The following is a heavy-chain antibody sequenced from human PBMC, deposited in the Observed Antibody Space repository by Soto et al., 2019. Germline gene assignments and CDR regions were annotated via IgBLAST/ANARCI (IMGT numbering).Heavy chain of an antibody. D-gene: IGHD4-17*01. Sequence: EVQLVESGGGLVQPGGSLRLSCAASGFTFSSYWMHWVRQAPGKGLVWVSRINSDGSSTSYADSVKGRFTISRDNAKNTRYLQMNSLRAEDTAVYYCARDSGQIGYGDYVRAFDIWGQGTMVTVSS. CDR2: INSDGSST. CDR3: ARDSGQIGYGDYVRAFDI. CDR1: GFTFSSYW. J-gene: IGHJ3*02. V-gene: IGHV3-74*01.